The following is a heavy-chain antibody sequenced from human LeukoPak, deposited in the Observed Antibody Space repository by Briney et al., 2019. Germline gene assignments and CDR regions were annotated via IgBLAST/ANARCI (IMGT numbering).Heavy chain of an antibody. D-gene: IGHD3-10*01. CDR2: ISFDGSNT. CDR1: GFTFSAYT. CDR3: AKDFSFRNYYGSGSIDY. V-gene: IGHV3-30-3*01. Sequence: GGSLRLSCAASGFTFSAYTMHWVRQAPGKGLEWVAFISFDGSNTYYADSVKGRFTISRDNSKNTLYLQMNSLRAEDTAVYYCAKDFSFRNYYGSGSIDYWGQGTLVTVSS. J-gene: IGHJ4*02.